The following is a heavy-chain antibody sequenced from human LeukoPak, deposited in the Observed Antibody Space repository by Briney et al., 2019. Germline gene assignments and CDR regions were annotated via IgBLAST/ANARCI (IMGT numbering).Heavy chain of an antibody. V-gene: IGHV4-61*08. D-gene: IGHD2-8*02. CDR2: ISYRGST. J-gene: IGHJ4*02. CDR3: ARGERPGPDY. CDR1: GGSISSGDYY. Sequence: PSETLSLTCTVSGGSISSGDYYWSWIRQPPGKGLEWIGYISYRGSTNYNPSLKSRVTISLDTSKNQFSLKVTSVTAADTAVYYCARGERPGPDYWGQGTLVTVSS.